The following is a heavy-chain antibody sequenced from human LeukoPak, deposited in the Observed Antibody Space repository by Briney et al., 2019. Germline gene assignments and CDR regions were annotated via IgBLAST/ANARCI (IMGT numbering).Heavy chain of an antibody. CDR1: GYSFTSYW. J-gene: IGHJ5*02. Sequence: GESLKISCKDSGYSFTSYWIGWVRQMPGKVLEWMGIIYPGDSDTRYSPSFQGQVTISADKSISTAYLQWSSLKASDTAMYYCARQLGVPAALTRYNWFDPWGQGTLVTVSS. V-gene: IGHV5-51*01. CDR3: ARQLGVPAALTRYNWFDP. D-gene: IGHD2-2*01. CDR2: IYPGDSDT.